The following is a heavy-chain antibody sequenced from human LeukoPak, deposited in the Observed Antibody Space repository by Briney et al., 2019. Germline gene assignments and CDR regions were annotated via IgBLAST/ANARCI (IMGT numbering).Heavy chain of an antibody. CDR2: NSYSGST. CDR1: GGSISTYY. CDR3: ARHGGSYSFDH. J-gene: IGHJ4*02. Sequence: SETLSLTCTVSGGSISTYYWSWIRQPPGKGLEWIAYNSYSGSTNYNPSLKSRVTISVDTSKNQFSLKLSSVTAADTAVYYCARHGGSYSFDHWGQGTLVTVSS. D-gene: IGHD1-26*01. V-gene: IGHV4-59*08.